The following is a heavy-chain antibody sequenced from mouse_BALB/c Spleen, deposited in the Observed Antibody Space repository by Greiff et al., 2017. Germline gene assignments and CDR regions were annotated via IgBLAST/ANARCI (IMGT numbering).Heavy chain of an antibody. D-gene: IGHD2-4*01. CDR1: GFSLTGYG. Sequence: QVQLKESGPGLVAPSQSLSITCTVSGFSLTGYGVNWVRQPPGKGLEWLGMIWGDGSTDYNSALKSRLSISKDNSKSQVFLKMNSLQTDDTAMYYCARGPDYDGFAYWGQGTLVTVSA. CDR3: ARGPDYDGFAY. CDR2: IWGDGST. V-gene: IGHV2-6-7*01. J-gene: IGHJ3*01.